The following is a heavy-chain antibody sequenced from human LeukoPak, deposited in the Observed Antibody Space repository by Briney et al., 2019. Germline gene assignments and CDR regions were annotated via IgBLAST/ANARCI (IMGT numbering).Heavy chain of an antibody. D-gene: IGHD3-22*01. J-gene: IGHJ4*02. CDR2: INHSGST. CDR3: ARANPTYYYDSSGYHTIDY. Sequence: PSETLSLTCTVSGGSISSGASDWGWIRQHPKRGLEWVGYINHSGSTYYNPSLKSRVTISVDTSKNQFSLKLSSVTAADTAVYYCARANPTYYYDSSGYHTIDYWGQGTLVTVSS. CDR1: GGSISSGASD. V-gene: IGHV4-31*03.